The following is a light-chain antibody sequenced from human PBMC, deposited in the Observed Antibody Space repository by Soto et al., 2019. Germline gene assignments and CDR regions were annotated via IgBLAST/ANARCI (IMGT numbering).Light chain of an antibody. Sequence: EIVLTQSPATLSLSPGERATLSCRASQSVSSHLAWYQQKPGQAPRLLIYDASNRATGIPARFSGSGSGTDFTLTISSLEPEDFAVYYCQQRSNWPPAGTFGQGTRLEIK. J-gene: IGKJ5*01. CDR2: DAS. CDR1: QSVSSH. V-gene: IGKV3-11*01. CDR3: QQRSNWPPAGT.